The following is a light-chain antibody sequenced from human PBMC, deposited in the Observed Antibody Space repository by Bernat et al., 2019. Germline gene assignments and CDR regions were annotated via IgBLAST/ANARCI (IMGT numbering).Light chain of an antibody. V-gene: IGKV2-30*01. Sequence: DVVMTRSPLSLSVTLGQPASISCRSSQSLVDSAGNTYLNWYQQRPGQSPRRLIYKVSNRDSGVPDRFSGSGSGTDFTLKISRVEAEDIGLYYCMQGTHLITFGGGTKVEIK. CDR1: QSLVDSAGNTY. CDR2: KVS. J-gene: IGKJ4*01. CDR3: MQGTHLIT.